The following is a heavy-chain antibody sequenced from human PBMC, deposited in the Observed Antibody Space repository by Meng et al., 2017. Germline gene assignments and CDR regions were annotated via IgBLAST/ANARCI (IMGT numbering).Heavy chain of an antibody. Sequence: SVKVSCKASGGTFSSYAISWVRQAPGQGLEWMGGIIPIFGTANYAQKFQGRVTITADESTSTAYMELISLRSEDAAVYYCTTSVVATAYYYYYYGMDVWGQGTTVTVSS. CDR3: TTSVVATAYYYYYYGMDV. CDR1: GGTFSSYA. CDR2: IIPIFGTA. D-gene: IGHD5-12*01. V-gene: IGHV1-69*13. J-gene: IGHJ6*02.